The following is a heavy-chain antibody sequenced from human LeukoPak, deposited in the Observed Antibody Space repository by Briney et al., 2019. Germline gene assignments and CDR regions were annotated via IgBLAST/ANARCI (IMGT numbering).Heavy chain of an antibody. CDR1: GGSISSYY. CDR3: ARSAGAWDVYDI. CDR2: VYYSGGT. Sequence: SETLSLTCTVSGGSISSYYWSWIRQPTGKGLECIGYVYYSGGTNYNPSLKSRVTISVDTPKNQFSLKLTSVTAADTAVYYCARSAGAWDVYDIWGLGTMVTVSS. V-gene: IGHV4-59*01. J-gene: IGHJ3*02.